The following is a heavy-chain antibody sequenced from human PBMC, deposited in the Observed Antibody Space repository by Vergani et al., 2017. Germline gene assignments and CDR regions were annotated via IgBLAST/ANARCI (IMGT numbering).Heavy chain of an antibody. J-gene: IGHJ4*02. CDR2: IYYSGST. Sequence: QVQLQESGPGLVKPSQTLSLTCTVSGGSISSGGYYWSWIRQHPGKGLEWIGYIYYSGSTNYNPSLKSRVTISVDTSKNQFSLKLSSVTAADTAVYYCARGGTQGTDFDYWGQGTLVTVSS. CDR3: ARGGTQGTDFDY. V-gene: IGHV4-31*03. CDR1: GGSISSGGYY.